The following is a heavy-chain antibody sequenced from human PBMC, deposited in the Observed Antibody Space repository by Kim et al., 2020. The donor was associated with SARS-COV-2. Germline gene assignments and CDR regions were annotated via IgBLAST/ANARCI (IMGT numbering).Heavy chain of an antibody. Sequence: GGSLRLSCEASGFTFSSYAMTWVRQAPGKGLEWVSAISSGGDRTYYADSVTGRFTMSRANYKNTWYLQMNILSAEAKDTSYCSKPIRVQLWRLESWVKGT. CDR2: ISSGGDRT. V-gene: IGHV3-23*01. J-gene: IGHJ4*02. CDR1: GFTFSSYA. CDR3: SKPIRVQLWRLES. D-gene: IGHD5-18*01.